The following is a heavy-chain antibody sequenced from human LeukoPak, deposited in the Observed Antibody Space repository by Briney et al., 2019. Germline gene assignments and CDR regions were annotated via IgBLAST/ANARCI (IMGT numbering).Heavy chain of an antibody. CDR2: TYYRSKWYN. CDR3: ARNPGYSYAWFDP. Sequence: SQTLSLTCAISGDSVSSNSAAWNWIRQSPSRGLEWLGRTYYRSKWYNDYAVSVKSRITINPDTSKNQFSLKLSSVTAADTAVYYCARNPGYSYAWFDPWGQGTLVTVSS. CDR1: GDSVSSNSAA. J-gene: IGHJ5*02. V-gene: IGHV6-1*01. D-gene: IGHD5-18*01.